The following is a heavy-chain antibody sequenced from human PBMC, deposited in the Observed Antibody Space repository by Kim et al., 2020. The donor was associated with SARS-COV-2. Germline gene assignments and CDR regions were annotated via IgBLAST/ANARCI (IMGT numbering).Heavy chain of an antibody. CDR3: EKTRGSGWTLNHFYY. CDR2: ISGSGGGT. J-gene: IGHJ4*01. CDR1: GFTFGSYA. Sequence: GGSLRLSCAASGFTFGSYAMSWVRQAPGKGLEWVSAISGSGGGTYYADSVKGRFTISSDNSKNTLYPQMNSLRAENTAAYYYEKTRGSGWTLNHFYYWG. V-gene: IGHV3-23*01. D-gene: IGHD6-19*01.